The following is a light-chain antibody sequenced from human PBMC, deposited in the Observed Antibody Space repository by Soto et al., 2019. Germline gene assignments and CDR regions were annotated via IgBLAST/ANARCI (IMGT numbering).Light chain of an antibody. CDR2: EAS. Sequence: EIVLTQSPGTLSLSPGERATLSCGASQTVDGNYLAWYQQKLGQAPRLLIYEASSRATGSPDRFSGSGSGTDFTLTISRLEPEDFAVYYCQQYGRSSGFAFGPGTKVDIK. CDR3: QQYGRSSGFA. J-gene: IGKJ3*01. CDR1: QTVDGNY. V-gene: IGKV3-20*01.